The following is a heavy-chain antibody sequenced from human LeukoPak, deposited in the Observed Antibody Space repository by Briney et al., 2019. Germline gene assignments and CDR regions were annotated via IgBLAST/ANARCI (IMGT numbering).Heavy chain of an antibody. CDR2: ISWNSGSI. CDR3: ARASLSGYCSGGSCHFDY. CDR1: GFTFDDYA. J-gene: IGHJ4*02. D-gene: IGHD2-15*01. V-gene: IGHV3-9*01. Sequence: GRSLRLSCAASGFTFDDYAMHWVRQAPGKGLEWVSGISWNSGSIGYADSVKGRFTISRDNAKNSLYLQMNSLRVEDTAVYYCARASLSGYCSGGSCHFDYWGQGILVTVSS.